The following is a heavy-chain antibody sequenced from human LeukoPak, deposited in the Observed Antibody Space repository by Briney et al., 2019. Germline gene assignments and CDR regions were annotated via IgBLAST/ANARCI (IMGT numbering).Heavy chain of an antibody. CDR2: IYTSGGT. Sequence: PSETLSLTCTVSGGSISSYYWSWIRQPAGKGLEWIGRIYTSGGTNYNPSPKSRVTMSVDTSKNQFSLKLSSVTAADTAVYYCARDIVVVPAAVDAFDIWGQGTMVTVSS. CDR1: GGSISSYY. J-gene: IGHJ3*02. V-gene: IGHV4-4*07. CDR3: ARDIVVVPAAVDAFDI. D-gene: IGHD2-2*01.